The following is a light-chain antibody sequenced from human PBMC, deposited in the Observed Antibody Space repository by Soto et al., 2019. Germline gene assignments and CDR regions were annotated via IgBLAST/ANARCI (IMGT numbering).Light chain of an antibody. CDR3: QYYNHSGT. V-gene: IGKV3-20*01. Sequence: ATLSFRASQSVSGSYLAWYQQKPGQAPRLLIYGASSRATGIPDRFSSSGSGTDFTLISITMRTQDSADYYGQYYNHSGTFGQGTKVDIK. CDR1: QSVSGSY. J-gene: IGKJ1*01. CDR2: GAS.